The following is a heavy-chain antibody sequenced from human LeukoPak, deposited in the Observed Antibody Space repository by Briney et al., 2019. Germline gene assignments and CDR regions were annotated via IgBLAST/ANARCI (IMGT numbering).Heavy chain of an antibody. CDR3: ARDTTVVTRTHYYMDV. CDR2: VNQGGTEK. D-gene: IGHD4-23*01. CDR1: GFTFSSQW. V-gene: IGHV3-7*01. Sequence: PGGSLRLSCAASGFTFSSQWMSWVRQAPGKGLEWVANVNQGGTEKYYVDSVKGRFTISRDNAENSLYLQMNSLRAEDTAVYYCARDTTVVTRTHYYMDVWGKGTTVTVSS. J-gene: IGHJ6*03.